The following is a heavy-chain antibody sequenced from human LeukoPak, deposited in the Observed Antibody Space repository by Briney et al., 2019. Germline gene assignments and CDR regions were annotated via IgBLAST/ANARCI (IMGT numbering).Heavy chain of an antibody. Sequence: SETLSLTCTVSGASISSYYWTWIRQPPGKGLESIGYISYSGSTNYNSSLKSRVTISLDTSKNQFSLRLSSVTAADTAVYYRARAHCTNGICYSIDSWGQGTLVTVSS. D-gene: IGHD2-8*01. V-gene: IGHV4-59*01. J-gene: IGHJ4*02. CDR3: ARAHCTNGICYSIDS. CDR2: ISYSGST. CDR1: GASISSYY.